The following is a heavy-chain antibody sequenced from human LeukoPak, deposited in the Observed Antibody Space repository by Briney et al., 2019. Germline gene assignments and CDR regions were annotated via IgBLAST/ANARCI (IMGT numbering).Heavy chain of an antibody. J-gene: IGHJ5*02. V-gene: IGHV3-23*01. CDR1: GFTFSSYA. CDR2: ISGSGGST. Sequence: PGGSLRLSCAASGFTFSSYAMSWVRQAPGKGLEWVSAISGSGGSTYYADSVKGRFTISRDNAKNSLYLQMNSLRAEDAAVYYCARDPYYYYDSSGYPNWFDPWGQGTLVTVSS. CDR3: ARDPYYYYDSSGYPNWFDP. D-gene: IGHD3-22*01.